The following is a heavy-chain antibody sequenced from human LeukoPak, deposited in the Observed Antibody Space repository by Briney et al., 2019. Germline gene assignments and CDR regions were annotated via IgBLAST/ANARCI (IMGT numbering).Heavy chain of an antibody. V-gene: IGHV1-2*06. CDR2: INPNSGGT. J-gene: IGHJ4*02. Sequence: PVASVKVSCKASGYTFTGYYMHWVRQAPGQGLEWMGRINPNSGGTNYAQKFQGRVTMTRDTSISTAYMELSRLRSDDTAVYYCARISNVVVVELVDYWGQGTLVTVSS. D-gene: IGHD2-15*01. CDR3: ARISNVVVVELVDY. CDR1: GYTFTGYY.